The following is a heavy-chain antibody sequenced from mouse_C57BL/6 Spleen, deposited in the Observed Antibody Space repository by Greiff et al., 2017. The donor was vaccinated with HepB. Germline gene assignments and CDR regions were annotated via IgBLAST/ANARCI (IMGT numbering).Heavy chain of an antibody. CDR3: ATPYGSSRSFAY. Sequence: EVQWVESGGGLVKPGGSLKLSCAASGFTFSDYGMHWVRQAPEKGLEWVAYISSGSSTIYYADTVKGRFTISRDNAKNTLFLQMTSLRSEDTAMYYCATPYGSSRSFAYWGQGTLVTVSA. CDR2: ISSGSSTI. D-gene: IGHD1-1*01. CDR1: GFTFSDYG. J-gene: IGHJ3*01. V-gene: IGHV5-17*01.